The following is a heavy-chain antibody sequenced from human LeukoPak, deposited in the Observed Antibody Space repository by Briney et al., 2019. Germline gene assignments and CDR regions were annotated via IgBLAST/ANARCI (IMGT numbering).Heavy chain of an antibody. CDR1: GFTFSSYA. J-gene: IGHJ3*02. V-gene: IGHV3-30-3*01. CDR3: ARVIKTYCGGDCYAFDI. D-gene: IGHD2-21*02. CDR2: ISYDGSNK. Sequence: PGGSLRLSCAASGFTFSSYAMHWVRQAPGKGLEWVAVISYDGSNKYYADSVKGRFTISRDNAKNSLYLQMNSLRAEDTAVYYCARVIKTYCGGDCYAFDIWGQGTMVTVPS.